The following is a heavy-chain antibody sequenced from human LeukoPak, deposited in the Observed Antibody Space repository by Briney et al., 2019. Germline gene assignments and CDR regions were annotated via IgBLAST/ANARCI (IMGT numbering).Heavy chain of an antibody. Sequence: ASVTVSCKASGYTFTGYYMHWVRQAPGQGLEWMGWINPNSGGTNYAQKFQGRVTMTRDTSISTAYMELSRLRSDDTAVYYCARDVRPLDYYYGMDVWGQGTTVTVSS. CDR1: GYTFTGYY. J-gene: IGHJ6*02. V-gene: IGHV1-2*02. CDR3: ARDVRPLDYYYGMDV. D-gene: IGHD2-8*01. CDR2: INPNSGGT.